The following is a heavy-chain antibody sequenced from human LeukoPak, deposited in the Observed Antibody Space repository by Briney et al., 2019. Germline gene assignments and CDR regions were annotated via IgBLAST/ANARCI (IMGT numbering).Heavy chain of an antibody. CDR2: IKQDGSEK. CDR1: GFTFSSYW. Sequence: GGSLRPSCAASGFTFSSYWMSWVRQAPGKGLEWVANIKQDGSEKYYVDSVKGRFTISRDNAKNALYLQMNSLRAEDTAVYYCARDRASDSSGYTNGMDVWGQGTTVTASS. J-gene: IGHJ6*02. D-gene: IGHD3-22*01. V-gene: IGHV3-7*01. CDR3: ARDRASDSSGYTNGMDV.